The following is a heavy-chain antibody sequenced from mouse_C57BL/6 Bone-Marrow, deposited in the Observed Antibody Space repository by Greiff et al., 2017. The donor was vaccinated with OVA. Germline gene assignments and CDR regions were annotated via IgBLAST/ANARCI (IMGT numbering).Heavy chain of an antibody. CDR2: IYPRSGNT. Sequence: QVQLQQSGAELARPGASVKLSCKASGYTFTSYGISWVKQRPGQGLEWIGEIYPRSGNTYYNEKFKGKATLTADKSSSTAYMELRSLTSEDSAVYFCARLRWFAYWGQGTLVTVSA. V-gene: IGHV1-81*01. CDR1: GYTFTSYG. J-gene: IGHJ3*01. CDR3: ARLRWFAY. D-gene: IGHD2-4*01.